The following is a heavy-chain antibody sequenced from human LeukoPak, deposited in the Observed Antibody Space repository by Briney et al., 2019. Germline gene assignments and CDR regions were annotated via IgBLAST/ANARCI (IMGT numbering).Heavy chain of an antibody. CDR3: ARATIYSYGLDYFDY. CDR1: GGSISSYY. V-gene: IGHV4-59*01. D-gene: IGHD5-18*01. CDR2: IYYSGST. Sequence: SETLSLTCTVSGGSISSYYWSWIRQPPGKGLEWIGYIYYSGSTNYNPSLKSRVTISVDTSKNQFSLKLSSVTAADTAVYYCARATIYSYGLDYFDYWGQGTLVTVSS. J-gene: IGHJ4*02.